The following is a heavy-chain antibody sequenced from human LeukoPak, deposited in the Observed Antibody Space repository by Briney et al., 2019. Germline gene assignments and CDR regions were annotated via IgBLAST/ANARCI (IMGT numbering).Heavy chain of an antibody. J-gene: IGHJ6*02. CDR1: GYTFTSYY. CDR2: IIPSGGST. D-gene: IGHD3-22*01. Sequence: ASVKVSCKASGYTFTSYYTHWVRQAPGQGLEWMGIIIPSGGSTSYAQKFQGRVTMTRDTSTSTVYMELSSLRSEDTAVYYCARWWDDGSGYSYLYGMDVWGQGTTVTVSS. CDR3: ARWWDDGSGYSYLYGMDV. V-gene: IGHV1-46*01.